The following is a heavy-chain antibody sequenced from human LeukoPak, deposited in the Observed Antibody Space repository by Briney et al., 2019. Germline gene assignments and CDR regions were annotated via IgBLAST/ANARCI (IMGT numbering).Heavy chain of an antibody. CDR1: GGSFSGYY. CDR2: INHSGST. Sequence: SETLSLTCAVYGGSFSGYYGSWIRQPPGKGLEWIGEINHSGSTNYNPSLKSRVTISVDTSKNQFSLKLSSVTAADTAVYYCARALRRRNFDYWGQGTLVTVSS. J-gene: IGHJ4*02. CDR3: ARALRRRNFDY. V-gene: IGHV4-34*01.